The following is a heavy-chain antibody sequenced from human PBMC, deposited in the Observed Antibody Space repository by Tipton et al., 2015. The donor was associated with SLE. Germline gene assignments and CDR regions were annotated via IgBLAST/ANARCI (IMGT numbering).Heavy chain of an antibody. CDR2: INHSGST. CDR1: GGSFSGYY. J-gene: IGHJ4*02. D-gene: IGHD2-21*01. V-gene: IGHV4-34*01. Sequence: TLSLTCAVYGGSFSGYYWSWIRQPPGKGLEWIGDINHSGSTNYNPSLESRVTISVDTSKNHLSLKLSSVTAADTAVYYCARDCDWGPLGYWGQGTLVTVSS. CDR3: ARDCDWGPLGY.